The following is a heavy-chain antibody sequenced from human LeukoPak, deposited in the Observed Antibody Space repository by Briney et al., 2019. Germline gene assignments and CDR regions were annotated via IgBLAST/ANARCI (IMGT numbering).Heavy chain of an antibody. Sequence: GGSLRLSCAASGFTFSSYWMHWVRQAPGKGLVWVSRINSDGSSTSYADSVKGRFTISRDNAKNTLYLQMNSLRAEDTAVYYCARGSGSSGCRAFDYWGQGTLVTVSS. D-gene: IGHD3-22*01. J-gene: IGHJ4*02. V-gene: IGHV3-74*01. CDR1: GFTFSSYW. CDR3: ARGSGSSGCRAFDY. CDR2: INSDGSST.